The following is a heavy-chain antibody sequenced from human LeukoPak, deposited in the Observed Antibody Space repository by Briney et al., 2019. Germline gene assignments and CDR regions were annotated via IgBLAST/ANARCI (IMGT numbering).Heavy chain of an antibody. CDR2: INHSGST. J-gene: IGHJ4*02. D-gene: IGHD2-2*01. Sequence: PSETLSLTCAVYGGSFSGYYWSWIRQPPGKGLEWVGEINHSGSTNYSPSLKSRVTISVDTSKNQFSLKLSSVTAADTAVYYCARAVLGYCSSTSCYAHDYWGQGTLVTVSS. CDR3: ARAVLGYCSSTSCYAHDY. CDR1: GGSFSGYY. V-gene: IGHV4-34*01.